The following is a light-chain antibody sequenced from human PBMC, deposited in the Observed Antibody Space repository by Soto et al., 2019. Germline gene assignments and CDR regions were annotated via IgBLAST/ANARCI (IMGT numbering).Light chain of an antibody. CDR3: HQYHNYPPS. CDR2: AAS. V-gene: IGKV1-16*02. J-gene: IGKJ1*01. Sequence: DIQMTQSPSSVSAYVGDRVTIACRASQDISIHLAWFQQKPGKAPKSLIFAASRLHSGVPSKFSGSGSGTDFTLTIDSLQPEDFATYYCHQYHNYPPSFGQGTKVEIK. CDR1: QDISIH.